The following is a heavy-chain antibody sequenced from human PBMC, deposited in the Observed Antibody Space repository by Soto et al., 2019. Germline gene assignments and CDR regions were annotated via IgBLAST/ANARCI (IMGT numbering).Heavy chain of an antibody. J-gene: IGHJ6*02. Sequence: QVHLVESGGGVVQPGRSLRLSCAASGFTFSSFGMHWVRQAAGKGLEWVAVISYDGNNKYYADSVKGRFTISRDNSKNTLYLQMNSLRAEDTAVYFCAKEKLYQAQIAAHRGMDVWGQGTAVTVSS. CDR2: ISYDGNNK. D-gene: IGHD6-6*01. V-gene: IGHV3-30*18. CDR1: GFTFSSFG. CDR3: AKEKLYQAQIAAHRGMDV.